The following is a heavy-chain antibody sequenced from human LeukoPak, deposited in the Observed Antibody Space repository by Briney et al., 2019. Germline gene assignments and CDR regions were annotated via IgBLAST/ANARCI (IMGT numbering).Heavy chain of an antibody. CDR2: IWYDGSNK. J-gene: IGHJ4*02. CDR3: AREGGYDPYFDY. V-gene: IGHV3-33*01. D-gene: IGHD5-12*01. Sequence: AGGSLRLSCAASGFTFSSYGMHWVRQAPGKGLEWVAVIWYDGSNKYYADSVKGRFTISRDNSKNTLYLQMNSLRAEDTAVYYCAREGGYDPYFDYWGQGTLVTVSS. CDR1: GFTFSSYG.